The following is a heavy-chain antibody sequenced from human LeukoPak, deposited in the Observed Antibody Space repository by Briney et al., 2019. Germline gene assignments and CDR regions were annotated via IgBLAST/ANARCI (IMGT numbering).Heavy chain of an antibody. CDR2: ISYDGSNK. V-gene: IGHV3-30-3*01. CDR1: GFTFSSYA. CDR3: ARGYSRAAFDI. Sequence: GGSLRLSCAASGFTFSSYAMHWVRQAPGKGLEWVAVISYDGSNKYYADSVKGRFTISRDNSENTLYLQMNSLRAEDTAVYYCARGYSRAAFDIWGQGTVVAVSS. J-gene: IGHJ3*02. D-gene: IGHD2-15*01.